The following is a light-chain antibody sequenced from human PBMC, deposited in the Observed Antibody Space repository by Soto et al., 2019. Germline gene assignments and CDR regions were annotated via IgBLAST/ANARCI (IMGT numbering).Light chain of an antibody. CDR2: DAT. CDR3: QQYNVGPPT. CDR1: QDISIC. Sequence: DIQMTQSPSSLSAFVGDRVTITCRASQDISICLNWFQQKPGKAPKLLIYDATNLEKGVPSRFIGSGSGTDFTLTINSLQPDEIATYYCQQYNVGPPTFGQGTRLEI. J-gene: IGKJ2*01. V-gene: IGKV1-33*01.